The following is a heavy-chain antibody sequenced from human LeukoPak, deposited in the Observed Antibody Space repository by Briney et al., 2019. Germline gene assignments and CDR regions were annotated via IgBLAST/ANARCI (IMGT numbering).Heavy chain of an antibody. CDR3: ARGLAAAVDY. J-gene: IGHJ4*02. D-gene: IGHD6-13*01. CDR1: GGSFSGYY. Sequence: PSETLSLTCAVNGGSFSGYYWSWIRQPPGKGLEWIGEINHSGSTNYNPSLKSRVTISVDTSKNQFSPKLSSVTAADTAVYYCARGLAAAVDYWGQGTLVTVSS. V-gene: IGHV4-34*01. CDR2: INHSGST.